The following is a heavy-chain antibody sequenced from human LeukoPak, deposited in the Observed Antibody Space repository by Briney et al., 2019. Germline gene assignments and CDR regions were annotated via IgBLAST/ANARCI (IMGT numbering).Heavy chain of an antibody. CDR1: GYTFTSYG. J-gene: IGHJ6*03. D-gene: IGHD3-3*01. V-gene: IGHV1-18*01. CDR2: ISAYNGNT. Sequence: ASMKVSCKASGYTFTSYGISWVRQAPGQGLEWMGWISAYNGNTNYAQKLQGRVTMTTDTSTSTAYMELRSLRSDDTAVYYCARSTYDFWSGYPLPRYYMDVWGKGTTVTVSS. CDR3: ARSTYDFWSGYPLPRYYMDV.